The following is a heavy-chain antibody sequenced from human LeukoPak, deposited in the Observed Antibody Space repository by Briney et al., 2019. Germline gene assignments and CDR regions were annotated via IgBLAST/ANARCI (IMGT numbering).Heavy chain of an antibody. D-gene: IGHD5-18*01. CDR2: ISGSGGST. CDR3: AKEDVDTEIEGYYYGMDV. CDR1: GFTFSSYA. Sequence: GGSLRLSCAASGFTFSSYAMSWVRQAPGKGLEWVSAISGSGGSTYYADSVKGRFTISRDNSKNTLYLQMNSLRAEDTAVYYCAKEDVDTEIEGYYYGMDVWGQGTTVTVSS. V-gene: IGHV3-23*01. J-gene: IGHJ6*02.